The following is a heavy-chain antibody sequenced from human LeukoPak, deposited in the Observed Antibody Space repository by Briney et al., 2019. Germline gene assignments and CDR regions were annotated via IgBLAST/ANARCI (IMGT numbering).Heavy chain of an antibody. CDR1: GGSISSSSYY. D-gene: IGHD2-15*01. Sequence: SETLSLTCTVSGGSISSSSYYWGWIRQPPGKGLEWIGSIYYSGCTYYNPSLKSRVTISVDTSKNQFSLKLSSVTAADTAVYYCARSLPVVAALWFDPWGQGTLVTVSS. J-gene: IGHJ5*02. V-gene: IGHV4-39*01. CDR2: IYYSGCT. CDR3: ARSLPVVAALWFDP.